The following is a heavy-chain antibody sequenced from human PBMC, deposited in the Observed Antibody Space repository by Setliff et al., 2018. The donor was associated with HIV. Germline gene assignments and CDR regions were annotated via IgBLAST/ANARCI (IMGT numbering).Heavy chain of an antibody. D-gene: IGHD1-26*01. J-gene: IGHJ4*02. V-gene: IGHV3-7*01. CDR1: GFAFSFYA. Sequence: GGSLRLSCAASGFAFSFYAMNWVRQAPGKGLEWVANIKYDGSEKYYVGSVKGRFTISRDNAKNSLYLQMNSLRAEDTAVYYCATDCAVVGGTGSLDSWGQGTLVTVSS. CDR3: ATDCAVVGGTGSLDS. CDR2: IKYDGSEK.